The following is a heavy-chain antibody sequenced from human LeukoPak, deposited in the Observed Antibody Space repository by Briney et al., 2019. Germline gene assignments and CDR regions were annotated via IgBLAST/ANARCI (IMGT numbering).Heavy chain of an antibody. CDR2: VIGSSGST. CDR3: AKGGYDYIEIGYFDY. V-gene: IGHV3-23*01. Sequence: GGSLRLSCAASGFTFSNYAMNWVRQAPGKGLEWVSVVIGSSGSTDYADSVKGRFTISRDISKNTLYLQMNRLRAEDTAIYFCAKGGYDYIEIGYFDYWGQGTSVTVAS. J-gene: IGHJ4*02. CDR1: GFTFSNYA. D-gene: IGHD5-12*01.